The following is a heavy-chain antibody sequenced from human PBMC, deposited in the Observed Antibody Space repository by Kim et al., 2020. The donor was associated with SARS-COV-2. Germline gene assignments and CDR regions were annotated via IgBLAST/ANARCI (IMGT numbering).Heavy chain of an antibody. CDR2: ISGSGGST. Sequence: GGSLRLSCAASGFTFSSYAMSWVRQAPGKGLEWVSAISGSGGSTYYADSVKGRFTISRDNSKNTLYLQMNSLRAEDTAVYYCAKVRDPHYYYGMDVWGQGTTVTVSS. CDR1: GFTFSSYA. D-gene: IGHD2-21*02. V-gene: IGHV3-23*01. CDR3: AKVRDPHYYYGMDV. J-gene: IGHJ6*02.